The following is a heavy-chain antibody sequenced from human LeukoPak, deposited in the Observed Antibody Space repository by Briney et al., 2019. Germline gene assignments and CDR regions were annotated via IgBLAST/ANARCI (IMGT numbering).Heavy chain of an antibody. D-gene: IGHD3-22*01. CDR1: GFIFNNFG. CDR3: AKGSHYYDRSNYFDY. Sequence: PGGSLRLSCAASGFIFNNFGMTWVRQAPGKGLEWVSGISWNSGSIGYADSVKGRFTISRDNAKNSLYLQMNSLRAEDTALYYCAKGSHYYDRSNYFDYWGQGTLVTVSS. CDR2: ISWNSGSI. V-gene: IGHV3-9*01. J-gene: IGHJ4*02.